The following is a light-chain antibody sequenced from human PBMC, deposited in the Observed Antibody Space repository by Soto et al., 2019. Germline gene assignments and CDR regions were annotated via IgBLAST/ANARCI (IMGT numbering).Light chain of an antibody. V-gene: IGLV2-14*01. J-gene: IGLJ2*01. Sequence: QSALTQPASVSGSPGQSITISCTGTSSDVGAYKYVSWYQQHPGKAPRLMISEVSLRPSGVSNRFSGSKSGNTASLTISGVQAEAEADYYCSSYTSTGTVLFGGGTKLTVL. CDR3: SSYTSTGTVL. CDR1: SSDVGAYKY. CDR2: EVS.